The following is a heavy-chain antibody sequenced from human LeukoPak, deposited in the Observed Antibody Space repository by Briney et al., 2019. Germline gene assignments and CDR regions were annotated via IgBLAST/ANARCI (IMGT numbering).Heavy chain of an antibody. V-gene: IGHV3-23*01. Sequence: GGSLRLSCAASGFTFSNYVMSWVRQAPGKGLECVSVIDGSGGRTHYADSVKGRFTISRDNAKNSLYLQMNSLRAEDTAVYYCARDYGFDAFDIWGQGTMVTVSS. J-gene: IGHJ3*02. CDR3: ARDYGFDAFDI. D-gene: IGHD4-17*01. CDR1: GFTFSNYV. CDR2: IDGSGGRT.